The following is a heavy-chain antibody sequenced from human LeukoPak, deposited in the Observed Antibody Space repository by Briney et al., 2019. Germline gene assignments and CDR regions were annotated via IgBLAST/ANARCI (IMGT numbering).Heavy chain of an antibody. CDR2: ISWNSGSI. J-gene: IGHJ6*03. Sequence: GGSLRLSCAASGFTFDDYAMHWVRQAPGKGLERVSGISWNSGSIGYADSVKGRFTISRDNAKNSLYLQMNSLRAEDMALYYCAKATTTTSYMDVWGKGTTVTVSS. CDR3: AKATTTTSYMDV. V-gene: IGHV3-9*03. D-gene: IGHD1-14*01. CDR1: GFTFDDYA.